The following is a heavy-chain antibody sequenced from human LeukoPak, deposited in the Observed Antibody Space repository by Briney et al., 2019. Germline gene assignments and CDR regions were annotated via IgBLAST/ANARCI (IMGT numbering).Heavy chain of an antibody. CDR3: VTQGPARSCGHDCYRASS. V-gene: IGHV3-9*01. CDR2: LSYNSGNI. D-gene: IGHD2-21*02. CDR1: GFTFDDYN. J-gene: IGHJ5*02. Sequence: GGSLRLSCAASGFTFDDYNMHWVRQAPGKGLDWVSGLSYNSGNIGYADSVKGRFTISRDNAKNSLYLQTNSLRAEDTALYYCVTQGPARSCGHDCYRASSWGQGALVTVAS.